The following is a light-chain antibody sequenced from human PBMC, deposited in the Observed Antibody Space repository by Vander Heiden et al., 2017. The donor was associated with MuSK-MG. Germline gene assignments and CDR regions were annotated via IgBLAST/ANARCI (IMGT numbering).Light chain of an antibody. CDR3: QQSYSISYT. V-gene: IGKV1-39*01. CDR2: AAS. Sequence: DIQMTQSPSSLSASVGDRVTITCRASQSISSSLNWYQQKPGKAPTLLIYAASSLQSGVPSRFTGSGAGTDFSLTISSLQPEDFATYYCQQSYSISYTFGQRTKLEIK. CDR1: QSISSS. J-gene: IGKJ2*01.